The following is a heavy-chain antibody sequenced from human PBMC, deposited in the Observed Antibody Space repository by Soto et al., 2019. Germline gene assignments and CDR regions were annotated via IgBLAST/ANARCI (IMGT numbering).Heavy chain of an antibody. V-gene: IGHV3-23*01. CDR1: GFSFSSYA. CDR3: ARDYLDLILVPAAAYYYYGMDV. Sequence: HPGGSLRLSCAASGFSFSSYAMNWVRQAPGKGLEWVSAISGDGDNTNYADSVKGRFSISRDNSKNKLYLQMNSLRAEDTAVYYCARDYLDLILVPAAAYYYYGMDVWGQGTTVTVSS. J-gene: IGHJ6*02. D-gene: IGHD2-2*01. CDR2: ISGDGDNT.